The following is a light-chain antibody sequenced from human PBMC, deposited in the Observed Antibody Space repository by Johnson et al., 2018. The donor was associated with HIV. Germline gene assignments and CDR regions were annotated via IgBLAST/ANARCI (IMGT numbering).Light chain of an antibody. V-gene: IGLV1-51*01. Sequence: QLVLTQPPSVSAAPGQKVTISCSGSSSNIGNNYVSWYQQLPGTAPKLLIYDNNKRPSGIPDRFSASKSGTSATLDLTGLQTGDEADYYCGTWDSSLGAHYVFGSGTEVTVL. CDR1: SSNIGNNY. CDR2: DNN. J-gene: IGLJ1*01. CDR3: GTWDSSLGAHYV.